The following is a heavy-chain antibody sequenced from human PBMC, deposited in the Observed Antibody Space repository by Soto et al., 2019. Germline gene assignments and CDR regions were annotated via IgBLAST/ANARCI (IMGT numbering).Heavy chain of an antibody. Sequence: QVQLVESGGGVVQPGRSLRLSCAASGFTFSSYGMHWVRQAPGKGLEWLADISYDGRHEHYADSVKGRFTISRDNSKNTLYLHVNSLRAGDTAVYYCAKDLRVDAMDAWGQGTTVTVSS. D-gene: IGHD2-15*01. V-gene: IGHV3-30*18. J-gene: IGHJ6*02. CDR2: ISYDGRHE. CDR1: GFTFSSYG. CDR3: AKDLRVDAMDA.